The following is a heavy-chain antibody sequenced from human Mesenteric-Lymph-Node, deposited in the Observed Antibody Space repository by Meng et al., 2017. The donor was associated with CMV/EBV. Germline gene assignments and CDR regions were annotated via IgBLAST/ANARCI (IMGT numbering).Heavy chain of an antibody. CDR3: ARGGFCSSTSCYRFHP. V-gene: IGHV1-8*01. Sequence: VSCKASVYTFTSYDSNWMRQGTGQGLEWMGWLNPNSGNTGYAQKFQGRVTMTRNTAISTAYMELSSLRSGDTAVYYVARGGFCSSTSCYRFHPWGQGTLVTVSS. J-gene: IGHJ1*01. CDR1: VYTFTSYD. D-gene: IGHD2-2*01. CDR2: LNPNSGNT.